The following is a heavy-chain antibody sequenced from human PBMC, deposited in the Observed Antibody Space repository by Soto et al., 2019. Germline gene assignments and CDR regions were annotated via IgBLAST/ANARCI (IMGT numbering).Heavy chain of an antibody. V-gene: IGHV4-39*01. CDR2: IYYSGST. CDR1: GGSISSSSYY. Sequence: SETLSLTCTVSGGSISSSSYYWGWIRQPPGKGLEWIGSIYYSGSTYYNPSLKSRVTISGDTSKNQFSLKLSAVTAADPAVYYCARQGGYCSGGSCYYYGGNDYFDYWGQGTLVTVSS. D-gene: IGHD2-15*01. J-gene: IGHJ4*02. CDR3: ARQGGYCSGGSCYYYGGNDYFDY.